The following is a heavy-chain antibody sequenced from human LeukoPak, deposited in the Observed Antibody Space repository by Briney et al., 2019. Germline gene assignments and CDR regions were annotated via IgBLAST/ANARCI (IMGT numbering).Heavy chain of an antibody. CDR1: GYTFTGYN. J-gene: IGHJ4*02. D-gene: IGHD3-10*01. CDR3: ARGGTGATFDY. Sequence: GSVKVSCKASGYTFTGYNIHWVRQAPGQGLEWMGWINPNRGDTHYAQIFQGRVSLTRDMSISTAYMELSRPGSDDTAVYYCARGGTGATFDYWGQGTLVTVSS. V-gene: IGHV1-2*02. CDR2: INPNRGDT.